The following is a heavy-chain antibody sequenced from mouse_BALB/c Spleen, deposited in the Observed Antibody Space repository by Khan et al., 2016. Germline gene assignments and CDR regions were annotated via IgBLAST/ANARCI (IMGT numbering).Heavy chain of an antibody. V-gene: IGHV3-8*02. CDR3: ARYEGLLRGFDY. J-gene: IGHJ2*01. CDR2: ISYSGNT. D-gene: IGHD2-3*01. CDR1: GDSITSGY. Sequence: EVQLQESGPSLVKPSQTLSLTCSVTGDSITSGYWNWIRKFPGNKLEYMGYISYSGNTYYNPSLKSRISITRDTSKNQYYLQLNSVTTEDTATYYCARYEGLLRGFDYWGQGTTLTVSS.